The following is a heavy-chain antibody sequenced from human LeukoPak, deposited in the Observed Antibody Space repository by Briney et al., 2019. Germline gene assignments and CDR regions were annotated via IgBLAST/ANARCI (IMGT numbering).Heavy chain of an antibody. J-gene: IGHJ4*02. CDR3: VRALLWFGESKRNHFDY. D-gene: IGHD3-10*01. CDR2: INPNSGGT. V-gene: IGHV1-2*02. CDR1: GSTFTGYY. Sequence: ASVKVSCKASGSTFTGYYMHWVRQAPGQGLEWMGWINPNSGGTNYAQKFQGRVTMTRDTSISTAYMELSRLRSDDTAVYYCVRALLWFGESKRNHFDYWGQGTLVTVSS.